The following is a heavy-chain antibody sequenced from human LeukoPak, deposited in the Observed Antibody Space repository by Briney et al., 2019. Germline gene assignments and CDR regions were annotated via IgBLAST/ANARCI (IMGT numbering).Heavy chain of an antibody. Sequence: SETLSLTCSVSGGSISSGGYYWSWIRQPPGKGLEWIGYIYHSGSTYYNPSLKSRVTISVDTSKNHFSLKLSSVTAADTAVYYCARVVGDSSSWGPRWFDPWGQGTLVTVSS. V-gene: IGHV4-30-2*01. CDR2: IYHSGST. J-gene: IGHJ5*02. D-gene: IGHD6-13*01. CDR1: GGSISSGGYY. CDR3: ARVVGDSSSWGPRWFDP.